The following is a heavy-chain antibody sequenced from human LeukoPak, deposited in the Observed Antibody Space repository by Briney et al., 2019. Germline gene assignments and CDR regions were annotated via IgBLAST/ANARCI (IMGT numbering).Heavy chain of an antibody. V-gene: IGHV1-46*01. CDR3: ARGSNYYFDSSADYPRY. J-gene: IGHJ4*02. CDR2: INPSGGST. D-gene: IGHD3-22*01. Sequence: ASVKVSCKASGGTFSSYAISWVRQAPGQGLEWMGIINPSGGSTSYAQKFQGRVTMTRDTSTSTVYMELSSLRSEDTAVYFCARGSNYYFDSSADYPRYWGQGTLVTVSS. CDR1: GGTFSSYA.